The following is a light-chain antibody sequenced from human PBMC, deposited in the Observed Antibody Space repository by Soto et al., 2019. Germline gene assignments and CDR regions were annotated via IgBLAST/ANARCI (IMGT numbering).Light chain of an antibody. CDR3: QQYRSLFT. CDR2: DAS. V-gene: IGKV3-20*01. Sequence: EIVLTQSPGTLSLSPGERATLSCRASQSVSNIYLAWYQKRPGQAPRLLIDDASNRATGIPDRFSGSGSGTDSTLTISRLEPEDFAVYYCQQYRSLFTFGQGTRLEIK. J-gene: IGKJ5*01. CDR1: QSVSNIY.